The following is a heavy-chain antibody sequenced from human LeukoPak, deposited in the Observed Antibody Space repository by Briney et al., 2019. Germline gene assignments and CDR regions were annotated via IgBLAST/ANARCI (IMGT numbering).Heavy chain of an antibody. CDR3: ASSRRYGAFDI. CDR2: IYTSGST. V-gene: IGHV4-61*05. Sequence: PSETLSLTCTVSGGSISSSSYYWGWIRQPPGKGLEWIGRIYTSGSTNYNPSLKSRVTMSVDTSKNQFSLKLSSVTAADTAVYYCASSRRYGAFDIWGQGTMVTVSS. D-gene: IGHD2-15*01. CDR1: GGSISSSSYY. J-gene: IGHJ3*02.